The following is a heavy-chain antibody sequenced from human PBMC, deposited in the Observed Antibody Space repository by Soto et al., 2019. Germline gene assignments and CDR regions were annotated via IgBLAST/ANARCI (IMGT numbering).Heavy chain of an antibody. CDR3: VKGGWLDD. Sequence: EVQVLESGGGLVQPGGSRRLSCTASGFTFSKFEMSWARQASGKGLEWVSFISVSGGETHYADSVKGRFIISRDNSKNTLYLQMNSLRVGDMAVYYCVKGGWLDDWGQGTLVTVSS. CDR1: GFTFSKFE. D-gene: IGHD6-19*01. V-gene: IGHV3-23*01. CDR2: ISVSGGET. J-gene: IGHJ4*02.